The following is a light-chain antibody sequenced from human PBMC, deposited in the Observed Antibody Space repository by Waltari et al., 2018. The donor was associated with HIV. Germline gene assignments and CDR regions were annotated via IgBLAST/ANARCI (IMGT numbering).Light chain of an antibody. CDR2: EVT. Sequence: QSALTQPPSASGSPGQSVTISCAGTSNDIGNYDYVSWYQQHPRKAPKLLIYEVTKRPSGVPDRFSGSKSGNTASLTVSGLQAEDEADYYCSSYSGNNIFVFGSGTTVTV. CDR1: SNDIGNYDY. CDR3: SSYSGNNIFV. J-gene: IGLJ1*01. V-gene: IGLV2-8*01.